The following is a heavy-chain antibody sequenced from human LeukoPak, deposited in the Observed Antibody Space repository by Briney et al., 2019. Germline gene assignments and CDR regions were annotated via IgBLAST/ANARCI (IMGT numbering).Heavy chain of an antibody. V-gene: IGHV4-4*02. CDR3: ARDRVGVRAFDY. D-gene: IGHD3-10*01. CDR2: IYHSGST. J-gene: IGHJ4*02. Sequence: PTGTLSLTCAVSGGSISSTNWWSWVRQPPGKGLEWIGEIYHSGSTNYNPSLKSRVTISADKSKNQFSLKLTYVTAADTAVYYCARDRVGVRAFDYWGRGTVVTVSS. CDR1: GGSISSTNW.